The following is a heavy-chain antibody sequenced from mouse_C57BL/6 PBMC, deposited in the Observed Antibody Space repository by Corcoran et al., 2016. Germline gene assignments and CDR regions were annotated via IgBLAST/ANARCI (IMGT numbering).Heavy chain of an antibody. CDR1: GYTFTDYN. D-gene: IGHD2-4*01. CDR3: ARRDYDYLAWFAY. CDR2: INPNNGGT. V-gene: IGHV1-18*01. Sequence: EVQLQQSVPELVKPGASVKIPCKASGYTFTDYNMDWVKQSHGKSLEWIGDINPNNGGTIYNQKFKGKATLTVDKSSSSAYMELRSLTSEDTAVYDCARRDYDYLAWFAYWGQGTLVTVSA. J-gene: IGHJ3*01.